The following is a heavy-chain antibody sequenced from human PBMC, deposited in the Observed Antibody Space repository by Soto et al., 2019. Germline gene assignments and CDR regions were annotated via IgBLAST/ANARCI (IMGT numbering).Heavy chain of an antibody. V-gene: IGHV4-59*01. J-gene: IGHJ6*03. CDR1: GGSISSYY. CDR3: ARVRVTKFPFYYYYMDV. D-gene: IGHD4-4*01. Sequence: SETLSLTCTVSGGSISSYYWSWIRQPPGKGLEWIGYIYYSGSTNYNPSLKSRVTIPVDTSKNQFSLKLSSVTAADTAVYYCARVRVTKFPFYYYYMDVWGKGTTVTVSS. CDR2: IYYSGST.